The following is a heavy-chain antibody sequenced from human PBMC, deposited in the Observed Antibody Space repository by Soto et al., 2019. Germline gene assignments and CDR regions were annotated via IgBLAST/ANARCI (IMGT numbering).Heavy chain of an antibody. D-gene: IGHD3-10*01. CDR1: GYNFINYG. Sequence: QVQLVQSGVEVKKPGASEKVSCKASGYNFINYGITWVRQAPGQGLEWMGWIRVHNGNTNYAQNLQGRVTMTTDTSTSTAYMELRSLRSDDTAVYYCVRDLDGSGSYYTGYWGPGTLVTVSS. CDR2: IRVHNGNT. CDR3: VRDLDGSGSYYTGY. J-gene: IGHJ4*02. V-gene: IGHV1-18*01.